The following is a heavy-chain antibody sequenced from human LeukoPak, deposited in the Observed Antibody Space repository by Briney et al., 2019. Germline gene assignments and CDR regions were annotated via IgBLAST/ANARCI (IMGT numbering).Heavy chain of an antibody. D-gene: IGHD2-2*01. Sequence: GASVKGSCKASGGTFSSYAISWVRQAPGQGLEWMGGIIPIFGTANYAQKFQGRVTITTDESTSTAYMELSSLRSEDTAVYYCARASFYCSSTSCYSNYYYMDVWGKGTTVTVSS. CDR1: GGTFSSYA. V-gene: IGHV1-69*05. CDR3: ARASFYCSSTSCYSNYYYMDV. J-gene: IGHJ6*03. CDR2: IIPIFGTA.